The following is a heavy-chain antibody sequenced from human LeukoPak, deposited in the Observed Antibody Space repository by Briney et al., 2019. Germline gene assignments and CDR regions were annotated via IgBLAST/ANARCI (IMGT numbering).Heavy chain of an antibody. J-gene: IGHJ2*01. Sequence: AASVKVSCKASGYTFTSYGISWVRQAPGQGLEWMGWISAYNGNTNYAQKLQGRVTMTTDTSTSTAYMELRSLRSDDTAVYYCARDPLNYYDSSGRFDLWGRGTLVTVSS. D-gene: IGHD3-22*01. CDR3: ARDPLNYYDSSGRFDL. CDR1: GYTFTSYG. V-gene: IGHV1-18*01. CDR2: ISAYNGNT.